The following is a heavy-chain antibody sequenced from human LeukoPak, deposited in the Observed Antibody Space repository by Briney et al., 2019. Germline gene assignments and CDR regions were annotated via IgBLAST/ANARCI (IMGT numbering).Heavy chain of an antibody. Sequence: GGSLRLSCAASGFTFSSYSMNWVRQAPGKGLEWVSSISSSSSYIYYADSVKGRFTISRDNAKNSLYLQMNSLRAEDTAVYYCARDREVDYHDSRLDYWGQGTLVTVSS. D-gene: IGHD3-22*01. CDR3: ARDREVDYHDSRLDY. J-gene: IGHJ4*02. CDR2: ISSSSSYI. V-gene: IGHV3-21*01. CDR1: GFTFSSYS.